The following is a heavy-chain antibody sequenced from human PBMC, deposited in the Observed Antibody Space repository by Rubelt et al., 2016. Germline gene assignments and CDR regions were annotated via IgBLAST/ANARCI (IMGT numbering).Heavy chain of an antibody. Sequence: EVQLLESGGGLVQPGGSLRLSCAASGFTFSSYALGWVRQAPGKGLDWVSALSGSGGSPYYAASVKGRFTISRDNSKNTLYLQMNSLRAEDTAVYYCAKGTGPRRGGTDYWGQGTLVTVSS. CDR3: AKGTGPRRGGTDY. CDR2: LSGSGGSP. J-gene: IGHJ4*02. CDR1: GFTFSSYA. D-gene: IGHD3/OR15-3a*01. V-gene: IGHV3-23*01.